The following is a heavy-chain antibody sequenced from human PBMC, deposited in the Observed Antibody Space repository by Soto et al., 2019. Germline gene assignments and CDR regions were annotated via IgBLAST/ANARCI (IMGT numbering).Heavy chain of an antibody. CDR1: GGTFSSYA. Sequence: KVSCKASGGTFSSYAISWVRQAPGQGLEWMGGIIPIFGTANYAQKFQGRVTITADESTSTAYMELSSLRSEDTAVYYCATSTRSYYYDSSGSTPDYWGQGTLVTVSS. V-gene: IGHV1-69*01. CDR2: IIPIFGTA. D-gene: IGHD3-22*01. J-gene: IGHJ4*02. CDR3: ATSTRSYYYDSSGSTPDY.